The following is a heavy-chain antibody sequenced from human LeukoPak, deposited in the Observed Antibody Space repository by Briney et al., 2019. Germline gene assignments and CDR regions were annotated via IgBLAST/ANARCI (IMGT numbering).Heavy chain of an antibody. J-gene: IGHJ1*01. CDR3: TSDFGRIVVVTAIVD. CDR2: IKPDGSEK. Sequence: AGGSLRLSCAASGFTFSNYAMSWVRQAPGKGLEWVANIKPDGSEKYYVDSVKGRFTISRDNAKNSLYLQMNSLRAEDTAIYYCTSDFGRIVVVTAIVDWGQGTLVTVSS. D-gene: IGHD2-21*02. CDR1: GFTFSNYA. V-gene: IGHV3-7*01.